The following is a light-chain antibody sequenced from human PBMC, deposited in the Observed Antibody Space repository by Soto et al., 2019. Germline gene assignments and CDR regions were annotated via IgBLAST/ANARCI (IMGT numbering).Light chain of an antibody. CDR1: QSVLYSSNNKNY. Sequence: DIVMTQSPDSLAVSLGERATINCRSSQSVLYSSNNKNYLAWYQQKPGQPPKLLIYWASTRESGVTDRFSGSGSGTDFTLTISSLHAEDVAVYYCQHSYTTPLTFGGGTRVEIK. CDR2: WAS. V-gene: IGKV4-1*01. J-gene: IGKJ4*01. CDR3: QHSYTTPLT.